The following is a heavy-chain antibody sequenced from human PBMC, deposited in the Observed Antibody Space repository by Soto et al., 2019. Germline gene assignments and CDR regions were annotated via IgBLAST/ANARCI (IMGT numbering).Heavy chain of an antibody. CDR2: TFTGGST. J-gene: IGHJ6*02. D-gene: IGHD1-26*01. Sequence: XGSLNLSFLASGFSFTTNYIIWVRQPPGKGLEWVSTTFTGGSTHYADSVKGRFSISRDNSKNTVYLQMNNLRVEDTAVYYCAKKPPSSIQGWAFGMDVWGQGTTVTVSS. CDR1: GFSFTTNY. V-gene: IGHV3-53*01. CDR3: AKKPPSSIQGWAFGMDV.